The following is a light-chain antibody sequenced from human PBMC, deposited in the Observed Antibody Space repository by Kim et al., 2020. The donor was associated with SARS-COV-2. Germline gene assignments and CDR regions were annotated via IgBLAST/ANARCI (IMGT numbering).Light chain of an antibody. V-gene: IGKV3-15*01. CDR3: QQYDNWPPWT. CDR2: GAS. Sequence: EIVMTQSPGTLSVSPGERATLSCRASQSVSSNLAWYQQKPGQAPRLLIYGASTRATGVPARFSGSGSGTEFTLTISSLQSEEFAVYYCQQYDNWPPWTFGQGTKVDIK. J-gene: IGKJ1*01. CDR1: QSVSSN.